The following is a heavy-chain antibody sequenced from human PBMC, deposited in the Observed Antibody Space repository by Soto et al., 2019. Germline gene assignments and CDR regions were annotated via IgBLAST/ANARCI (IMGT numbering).Heavy chain of an antibody. CDR1: EDKCRNYG. CDR2: INPGDSES. Sequence: VQLLKNSWSAAEDKCRNYGIRWIRQMPGKGLEWMAIINPGDSESRYSPSFQGQVTISADKSISTAYLQWNSLKASDTAMYYCARPCNTYVAHWGQGTLVTVSS. V-gene: IGHV5-51*01. CDR3: ARPCNTYVAH. D-gene: IGHD2-2*02. J-gene: IGHJ4*02.